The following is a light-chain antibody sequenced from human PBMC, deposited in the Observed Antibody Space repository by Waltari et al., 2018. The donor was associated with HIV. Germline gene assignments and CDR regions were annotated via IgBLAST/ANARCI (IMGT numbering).Light chain of an antibody. CDR2: LGS. J-gene: IGKJ5*01. CDR3: MQALQTPLIT. Sequence: DIVMTQSPLSLPVTPGEPASISCRSSQSLLNSNAFNYLDWYLQKPGQSPQLLIYLGSNRASGVPDRFSGSGSGTDFTLKISRVEAEDVGVYYCMQALQTPLITFGQGTRLEIK. CDR1: QSLLNSNAFNY. V-gene: IGKV2-28*01.